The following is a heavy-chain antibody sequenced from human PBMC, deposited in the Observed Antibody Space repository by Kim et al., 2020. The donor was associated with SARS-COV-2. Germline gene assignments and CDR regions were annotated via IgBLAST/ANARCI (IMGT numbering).Heavy chain of an antibody. J-gene: IGHJ4*02. CDR3: AKDRPGSSASWYGGIYDF. V-gene: IGHV1-3*01. CDR2: ISGGDGKT. CDR1: GYTFSNYA. D-gene: IGHD6-13*01. Sequence: ASVKVSCKASGYTFSNYAVHWVRQAPGQRPEWMGWISGGDGKTKYSQNLEGRLTISRDTSASTVYLELSSLRSEDTAVYYCAKDRPGSSASWYGGIYDFWGPGTLVTVSS.